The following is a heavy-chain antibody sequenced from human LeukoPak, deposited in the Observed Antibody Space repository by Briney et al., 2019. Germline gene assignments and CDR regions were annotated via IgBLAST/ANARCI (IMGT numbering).Heavy chain of an antibody. D-gene: IGHD1-26*01. J-gene: IGHJ4*02. V-gene: IGHV3-23*01. CDR3: AKNLRELQFGPFDY. CDR1: GFTFSSYG. Sequence: PGGSLRLSCAASGFTFSSYGMSWVRQAPGKGLEWVSAISGSGGSTYYADSVKGRFTISRDNSKNTLYLQMNSLRAEDTAVYYCAKNLRELQFGPFDYWGQGTLVTVSS. CDR2: ISGSGGST.